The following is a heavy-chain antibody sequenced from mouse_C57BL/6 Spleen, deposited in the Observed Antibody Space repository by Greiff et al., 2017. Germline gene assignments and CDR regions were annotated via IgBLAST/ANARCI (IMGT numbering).Heavy chain of an antibody. D-gene: IGHD2-3*01. J-gene: IGHJ4*01. CDR3: AGWLLSYAMDY. CDR2: IYPGDGDT. V-gene: IGHV1-82*01. CDR1: GYAFSSSW. Sequence: QVQLQQSGPELVKPGASVKISCKASGYAFSSSWMNWVQQRPGKGLEWIGRIYPGDGDTNYNGKFKGKATLTADKSSSTAYMQLSSLTSEDSAVYFCAGWLLSYAMDYWGQGTSVTVSS.